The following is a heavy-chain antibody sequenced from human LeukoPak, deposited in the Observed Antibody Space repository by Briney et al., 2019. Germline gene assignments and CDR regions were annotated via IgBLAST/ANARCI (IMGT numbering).Heavy chain of an antibody. CDR1: GYSFNTYW. J-gene: IGHJ4*02. V-gene: IGHV5-51*01. CDR2: IYPGDSDT. CDR3: ARRGVGAAYYFDY. D-gene: IGHD1-26*01. Sequence: GESLKISCKGSGYSFNTYWIGWVRQMPGKGLEWMGIIYPGDSDTKYSPSFQGQVTISADKSINTAYLQWNTLKASDTAMYYCARRGVGAAYYFDYWGQGTLVTVPS.